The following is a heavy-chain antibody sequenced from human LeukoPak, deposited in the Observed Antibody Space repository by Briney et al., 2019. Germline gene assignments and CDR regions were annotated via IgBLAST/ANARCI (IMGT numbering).Heavy chain of an antibody. D-gene: IGHD3-3*01. V-gene: IGHV3-7*01. CDR3: ARESQVGDFWGGSHL. CDR2: INPGGNEI. J-gene: IGHJ4*02. Sequence: PGGSLRLSCAFSGSTFRTYWMNWVRQAPGKGLEWVANINPGGNEIRSVDSVKGRFIISRDNAKNSLDLQMSSLRVEDTAVYYCARESQVGDFWGGSHLWGQETLVTVSS. CDR1: GSTFRTYW.